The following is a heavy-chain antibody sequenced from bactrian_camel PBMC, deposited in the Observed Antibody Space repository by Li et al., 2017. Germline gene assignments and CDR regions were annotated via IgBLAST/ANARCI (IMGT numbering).Heavy chain of an antibody. Sequence: HVQLVESGGGSVQAGGSLRLSCATSGLAYMRACMGWFRQVPGKEREAVAGVYTGGGGLYYADAVKGRFTISQDNAKNTVYLQMNSLRPEDTAMYYCAAGPCGVWPPFRLENYNYWGQGTQVTVS. D-gene: IGHD2*01. J-gene: IGHJ4*01. CDR3: AAGPCGVWPPFRLENYNY. V-gene: IGHV3S1*01. CDR1: GLAYMRAC. CDR2: VYTGGGGL.